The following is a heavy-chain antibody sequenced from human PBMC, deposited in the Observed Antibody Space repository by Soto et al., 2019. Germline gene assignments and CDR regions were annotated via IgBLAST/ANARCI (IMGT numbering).Heavy chain of an antibody. Sequence: PGGSLRLSYAASGFTFSSYAMHWVRQAPGKGLEWVAVISYDGSNKYYADSVKGRFTISRDNSKNTLYLQMNSLRAEDTAVYYCAREGVGYSYGHPLDPWGQGTLVTVSS. CDR1: GFTFSSYA. J-gene: IGHJ5*02. D-gene: IGHD5-18*01. CDR2: ISYDGSNK. CDR3: AREGVGYSYGHPLDP. V-gene: IGHV3-30-3*01.